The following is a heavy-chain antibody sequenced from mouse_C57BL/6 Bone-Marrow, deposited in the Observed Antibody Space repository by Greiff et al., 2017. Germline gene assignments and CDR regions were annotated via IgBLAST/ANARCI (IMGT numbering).Heavy chain of an antibody. CDR3: ARSNYGSSAWFAY. V-gene: IGHV8-8*01. CDR1: GFSLSTFGMG. Sequence: QVTLKESGPGILQPSQTLSLTCSFSGFSLSTFGMGVGWIRQPSGKGLEWLAHIWWDDDKYYNPALKSRLTISKDTSKTQIFLKIANVDTADTATYYCARSNYGSSAWFAYWGQGTLVTVSA. J-gene: IGHJ3*01. CDR2: IWWDDDK. D-gene: IGHD1-1*01.